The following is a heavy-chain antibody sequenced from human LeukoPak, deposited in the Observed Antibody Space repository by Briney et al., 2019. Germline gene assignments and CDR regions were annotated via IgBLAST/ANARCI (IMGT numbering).Heavy chain of an antibody. CDR3: ARGRSDYVWGSYRRFDY. CDR2: IYYSGTT. J-gene: IGHJ4*02. Sequence: PSETLSLTCTVSGGSISSSSYYWGWIRQPPGRVLEWIGSIYYSGTTYYNPSLKSRVTISVDTSKNQFSLKLSSVTAADTAVYYCARGRSDYVWGSYRRFDYWGQGTLVTVSS. V-gene: IGHV4-39*07. D-gene: IGHD3-16*02. CDR1: GGSISSSSYY.